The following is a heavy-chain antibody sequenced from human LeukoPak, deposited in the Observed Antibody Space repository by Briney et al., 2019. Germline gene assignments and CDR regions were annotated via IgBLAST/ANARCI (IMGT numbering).Heavy chain of an antibody. CDR3: ARELQWLAYFDY. CDR1: GGSFSGYY. V-gene: IGHV4-34*01. D-gene: IGHD6-19*01. J-gene: IGHJ4*02. Sequence: PSETLSLTCAVYGGSFSGYYWSWIRQPPGKGLEWIGEINHSGSTNYNPSLKSRVTISVDTSKNQFSLKLSSVTAADTAVYYCARELQWLAYFDYWGQGTLVTVSS. CDR2: INHSGST.